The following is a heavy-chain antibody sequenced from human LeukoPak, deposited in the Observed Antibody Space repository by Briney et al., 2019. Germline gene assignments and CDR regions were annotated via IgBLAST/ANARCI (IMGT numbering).Heavy chain of an antibody. D-gene: IGHD3-16*02. CDR2: ISAYNGNT. V-gene: IGHV1-18*01. Sequence: ASVKVSCKASGYTFTSYGISWVRQAPGQGLEWMGWISAYNGNTNYAQKLQGRVTMTTDTSTSTAYMELRSLRSDDTAVYYCARDRPNYDYVWGSYRPFDYWGQGTVVTVSS. CDR1: GYTFTSYG. CDR3: ARDRPNYDYVWGSYRPFDY. J-gene: IGHJ4*02.